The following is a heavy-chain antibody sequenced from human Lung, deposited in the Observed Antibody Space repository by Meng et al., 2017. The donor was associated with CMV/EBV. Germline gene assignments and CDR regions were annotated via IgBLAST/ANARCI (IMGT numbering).Heavy chain of an antibody. V-gene: IGHV3-21*01. J-gene: IGHJ6*02. CDR1: GFTFSTYT. CDR3: ARARVFYAMDV. Sequence: GGSLRLXCAASGFTFSTYTINWVRQAPGKGLEWVSCISSSSSYIYYSDSVKGRFIISRDNAKNSVYLQMDSMRADDTAVYYCARARVFYAMDVWGQGTTVTVSS. CDR2: ISSSSSYI.